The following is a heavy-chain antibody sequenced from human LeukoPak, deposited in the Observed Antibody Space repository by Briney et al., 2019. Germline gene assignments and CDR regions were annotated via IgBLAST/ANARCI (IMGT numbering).Heavy chain of an antibody. D-gene: IGHD2-15*01. CDR2: INHSRST. V-gene: IGHV4-34*01. CDR3: ARIRCSGGSCLTNPSTPKGTDAFDI. Sequence: SETLSLTCAVYGGSFSGYYWSWIRQPPGKGLEWIGEINHSRSTNYNPSLKSRVTISVDTSKNQFSLKLSPVTAADTAVYYCARIRCSGGSCLTNPSTPKGTDAFDIWGQGTMVTVSS. CDR1: GGSFSGYY. J-gene: IGHJ3*02.